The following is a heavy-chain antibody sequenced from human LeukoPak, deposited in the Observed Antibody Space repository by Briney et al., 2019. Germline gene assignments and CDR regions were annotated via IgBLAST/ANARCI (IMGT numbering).Heavy chain of an antibody. Sequence: SETLSLTCTVSGGSISSSSYYWGWIRQPPGKGLEWIGSIYYSGSTYYNPSLKSRVTISVDTSKNQFSLKLSSVTAADTAVYYCARASYYDSSGYYPYYFDYWGQGTLVTVSS. CDR2: IYYSGST. CDR3: ARASYYDSSGYYPYYFDY. V-gene: IGHV4-39*07. J-gene: IGHJ4*02. D-gene: IGHD3-22*01. CDR1: GGSISSSSYY.